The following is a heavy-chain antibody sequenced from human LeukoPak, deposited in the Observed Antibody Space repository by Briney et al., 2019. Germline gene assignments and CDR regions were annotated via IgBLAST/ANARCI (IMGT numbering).Heavy chain of an antibody. CDR3: ARMAYYYDSSGNFDY. CDR2: ISSSSSYI. CDR1: GFTFSSYS. V-gene: IGHV3-21*01. D-gene: IGHD3-22*01. Sequence: GGSPRLSCAASGFTFSSYSMNWVRQAPGKGLEWVSSISSSSSYIYYADSVKGRFTISRDNAKNSLYLQMNSLRAEDTAVYYCARMAYYYDSSGNFDYWGQGTLVTVSS. J-gene: IGHJ4*02.